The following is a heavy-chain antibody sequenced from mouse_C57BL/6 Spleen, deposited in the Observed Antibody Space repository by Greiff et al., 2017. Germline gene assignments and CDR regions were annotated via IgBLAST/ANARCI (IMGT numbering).Heavy chain of an antibody. Sequence: EVQLVESEGGLVQPGSSMKLSCTASGFTFSDYYMAWVRQVPEKGLEWVANINYDGSSTYYLDSLKSRFIISRDNAKNILYLQMSSLKSEDTATYYCAGLYYDYAWFAYWGQGTLVTLSA. D-gene: IGHD2-4*01. CDR3: AGLYYDYAWFAY. V-gene: IGHV5-16*01. J-gene: IGHJ3*01. CDR2: INYDGSST. CDR1: GFTFSDYY.